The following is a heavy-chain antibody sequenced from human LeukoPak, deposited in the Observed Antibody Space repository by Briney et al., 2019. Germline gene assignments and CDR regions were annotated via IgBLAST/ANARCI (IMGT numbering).Heavy chain of an antibody. J-gene: IGHJ4*02. CDR1: GGTFSSYA. D-gene: IGHD6-6*01. Sequence: SVKVSCKASGGTFSSYAISWVRQAPGQGLEWMGGIIPIFGTANYAQKFQGRVTITTDESTSTAYMELSSLRSEDTAVYYCASRIEYSSSSNDYWGQGTLVTVSS. V-gene: IGHV1-69*05. CDR2: IIPIFGTA. CDR3: ASRIEYSSSSNDY.